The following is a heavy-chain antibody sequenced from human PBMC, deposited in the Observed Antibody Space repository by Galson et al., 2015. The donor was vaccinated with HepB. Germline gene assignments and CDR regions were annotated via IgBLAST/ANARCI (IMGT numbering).Heavy chain of an antibody. J-gene: IGHJ4*02. CDR1: GYTFTSYG. Sequence: SVKVSCKASGYTFTSYGISWVRQAPGQGLEWMGWISAYNGNTNYAQKLQGRVTMTTDTSTSTAYMELRSLRSDDTAVYYCATEIGAEAARPLDYWGQGTLVTVSS. CDR3: ATEIGAEAARPLDY. V-gene: IGHV1-18*01. D-gene: IGHD6-6*01. CDR2: ISAYNGNT.